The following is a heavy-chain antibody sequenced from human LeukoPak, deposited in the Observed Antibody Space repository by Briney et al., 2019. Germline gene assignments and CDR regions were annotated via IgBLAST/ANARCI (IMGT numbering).Heavy chain of an antibody. CDR1: GFTFSSYA. CDR3: AKVPLSAGGWYEY. J-gene: IGHJ4*02. V-gene: IGHV3-23*01. CDR2: ISGSGGNT. D-gene: IGHD6-19*01. Sequence: PGGSLRLSCAASGFTFSSYAMSWVRQAPGKGLEWASAISGSGGNTYYADSVKGRFTISRDNSKNTLYLQMNSLRAEDTAFYYCAKVPLSAGGWYEYWGQGTLVTVSS.